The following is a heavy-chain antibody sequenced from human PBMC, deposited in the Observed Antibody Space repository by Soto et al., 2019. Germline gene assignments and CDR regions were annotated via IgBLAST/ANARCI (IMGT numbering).Heavy chain of an antibody. Sequence: QVQLQESGPGLVKPSGTLSLTCAVSGGSISSSNWWSWVRQPPGKGLEWIGEIYHSGSTNYNPSPTRRAPRAXXKXKXXFSLKLSSVTAADTAVYYCARDQSGSQLIVYGMDVWGQGTTVTVSS. CDR3: ARDQSGSQLIVYGMDV. D-gene: IGHD1-26*01. J-gene: IGHJ6*02. V-gene: IGHV4-4*02. CDR1: GGSISSSNW. CDR2: IYHSGST.